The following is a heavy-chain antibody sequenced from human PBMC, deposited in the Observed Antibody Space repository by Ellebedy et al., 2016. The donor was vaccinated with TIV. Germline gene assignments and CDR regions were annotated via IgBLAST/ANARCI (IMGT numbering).Heavy chain of an antibody. CDR1: GFTFSSYA. D-gene: IGHD2-21*02. V-gene: IGHV3-23*01. Sequence: GGSLRLXXAASGFTFSSYAMSWVRQAPGRRLEWVSAISGSGGSTHYVDSVRGRFTISRDNPKNTLYLQMTSLRAEDTAVYYCAKAPTAIFAHFYYYYYYMDVWGKGTTVTVSS. CDR2: ISGSGGST. J-gene: IGHJ6*03. CDR3: AKAPTAIFAHFYYYYYYMDV.